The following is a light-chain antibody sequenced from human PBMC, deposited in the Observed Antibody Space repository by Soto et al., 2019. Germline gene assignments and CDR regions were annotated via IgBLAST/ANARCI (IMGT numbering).Light chain of an antibody. J-gene: IGKJ1*01. Sequence: EILMTQSPATRSVSPGERATLSCRASQSVSSNLAWYQQKPGQAPRLLIYGVSTRATGIPARFSGSGSGTEFTLTISSLQSEDFAVYYCQQYNNWPPWTFGQGTKVDIK. CDR2: GVS. CDR1: QSVSSN. CDR3: QQYNNWPPWT. V-gene: IGKV3-15*01.